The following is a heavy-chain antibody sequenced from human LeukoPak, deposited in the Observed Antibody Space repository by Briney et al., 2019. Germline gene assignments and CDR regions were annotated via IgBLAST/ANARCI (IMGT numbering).Heavy chain of an antibody. D-gene: IGHD2-15*01. CDR3: ARDHVVDGLVYDY. Sequence: GGSLRLSCAASGFTFRSHWMSWVRQALGKGLEWAANINQDGSEKYYVDSVKGRFTISRDSAKNSLYLHMNSLRAEDTAVYYCARDHVVDGLVYDYWGQGALVTVSS. J-gene: IGHJ4*02. CDR1: GFTFRSHW. V-gene: IGHV3-7*01. CDR2: INQDGSEK.